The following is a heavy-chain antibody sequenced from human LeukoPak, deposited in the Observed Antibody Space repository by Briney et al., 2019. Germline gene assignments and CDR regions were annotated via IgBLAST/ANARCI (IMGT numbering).Heavy chain of an antibody. V-gene: IGHV3-30*18. CDR3: AKGDPYYGMDV. CDR1: GFTFSSYG. Sequence: GRSLRLSCAASGFTFSSYGMHWVRQAPGKGLEWVAVISYDGSNKYYADSVKGRFTISRDNSKNTLYLQMNSLRAEDTAVYYCAKGDPYYGMDVWGEGTTVTVSS. CDR2: ISYDGSNK. J-gene: IGHJ6*04.